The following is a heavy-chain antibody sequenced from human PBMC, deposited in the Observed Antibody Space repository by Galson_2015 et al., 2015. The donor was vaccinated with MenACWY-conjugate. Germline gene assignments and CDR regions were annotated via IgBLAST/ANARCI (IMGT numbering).Heavy chain of an antibody. D-gene: IGHD6-6*01. Sequence: SVKVSCKASGYTFTSYAMHWVRQAPGQRLEWMGWINAGNGNTKYSQKFQGRVTITRDTSASTAYMELSSLRSEDTAVYYCARGTPPLAARPGFDYWGQGTLVTVSS. V-gene: IGHV1-3*01. CDR3: ARGTPPLAARPGFDY. CDR2: INAGNGNT. J-gene: IGHJ4*02. CDR1: GYTFTSYA.